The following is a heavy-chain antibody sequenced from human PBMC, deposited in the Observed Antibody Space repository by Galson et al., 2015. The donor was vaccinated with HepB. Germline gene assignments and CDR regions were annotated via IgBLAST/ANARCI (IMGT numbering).Heavy chain of an antibody. J-gene: IGHJ6*02. CDR3: ARESRGNCMGV. Sequence: SLRLSCAASGFTFSDYYMSWIRQAPGKGLEWVSYISGSGNTIFYADSVKGRFTISRDNARNYVHLQMDSLRAEDTAMYYCARESRGNCMGVWGQGTTVIVSS. D-gene: IGHD1-1*01. V-gene: IGHV3-11*01. CDR1: GFTFSDYY. CDR2: ISGSGNTI.